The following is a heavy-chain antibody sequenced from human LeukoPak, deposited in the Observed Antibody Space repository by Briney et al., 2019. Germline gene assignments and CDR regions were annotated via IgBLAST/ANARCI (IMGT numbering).Heavy chain of an antibody. V-gene: IGHV4-39*01. Sequence: SETLSLTCTVSGGSISSRRYYWGWIRQPPGKGLEWIGSIYYSGSSYYKPSLRSRLTIVVDTSTNQFSLKLTSVTAADTAVYYCAGHAHPGEFPESSDYYYFDSWGQGTLVTVSS. CDR3: AGHAHPGEFPESSDYYYFDS. CDR2: IYYSGSS. CDR1: GGSISSRRYY. J-gene: IGHJ4*02. D-gene: IGHD3-22*01.